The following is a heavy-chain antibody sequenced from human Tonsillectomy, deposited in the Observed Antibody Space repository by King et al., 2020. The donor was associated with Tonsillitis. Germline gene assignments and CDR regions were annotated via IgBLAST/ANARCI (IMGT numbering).Heavy chain of an antibody. CDR2: IIPVFATS. Sequence: VQLVESGAEVKKPGSSVKVSCKASGGTFSSYAISWVRQAPGQGLEWMGGIIPVFATSNYAQNFQGRVTITADESTSTAYMELISLRSEDTAVYYCARCGYCSAGSCYELWHYGMDVWGQGTTVTVSS. J-gene: IGHJ6*02. CDR1: GGTFSSYA. V-gene: IGHV1-69*01. CDR3: ARCGYCSAGSCYELWHYGMDV. D-gene: IGHD2-15*01.